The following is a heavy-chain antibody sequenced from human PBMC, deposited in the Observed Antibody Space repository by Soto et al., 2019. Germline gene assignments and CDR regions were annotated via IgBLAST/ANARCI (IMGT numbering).Heavy chain of an antibody. CDR1: GGPISSYN. J-gene: IGHJ6*02. D-gene: IGHD6-19*01. Sequence: ETLFRSCTVSGGPISSYNWSWIRQPAGKGLEGIGRIYTSGSTNYNPPLKSRVTMSVDTPKNQFSLQLSSVTAADTAVYYCARGGAGQSYCGMDGGGQGPTGVVSS. V-gene: IGHV4-4*07. CDR3: ARGGAGQSYCGMDG. CDR2: IYTSGST.